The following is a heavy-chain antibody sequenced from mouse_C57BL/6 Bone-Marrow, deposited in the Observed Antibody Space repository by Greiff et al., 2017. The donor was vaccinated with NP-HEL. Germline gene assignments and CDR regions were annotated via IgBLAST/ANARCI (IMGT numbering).Heavy chain of an antibody. CDR2: IYPRSGNT. J-gene: IGHJ3*01. CDR1: GYTFTSYG. Sequence: QVQLQQSGAELARPGASVKLSCKASGYTFTSYGISWVKQRTGQGLEWIGEIYPRSGNTYYNEKFKGKATLTADKSSSTAYMELRSLTSEDSAVYFCARWYYGSSLFAYWGQGTLVTVSP. CDR3: ARWYYGSSLFAY. D-gene: IGHD1-1*01. V-gene: IGHV1-81*01.